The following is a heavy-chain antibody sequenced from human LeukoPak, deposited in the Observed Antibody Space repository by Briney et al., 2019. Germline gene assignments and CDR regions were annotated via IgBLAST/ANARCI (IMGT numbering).Heavy chain of an antibody. CDR1: GYSFTSYW. Sequence: GESLKIFCKGSGYSFTSYWIAWVRQMPGKGVEWMGIIYPGDSDTRYSPSFQGQVTISADKSISTAYLQWSSLKASDTAMYYCAKRSIAATNTYYFDYWGQGTLVTVSS. CDR3: AKRSIAATNTYYFDY. J-gene: IGHJ4*02. D-gene: IGHD6-13*01. V-gene: IGHV5-51*01. CDR2: IYPGDSDT.